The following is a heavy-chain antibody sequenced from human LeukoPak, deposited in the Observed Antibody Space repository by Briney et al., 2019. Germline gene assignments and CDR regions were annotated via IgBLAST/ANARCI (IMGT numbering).Heavy chain of an antibody. V-gene: IGHV1-18*01. D-gene: IGHD3-10*01. CDR3: ARDPTIYNYYGSGSSYWFDP. CDR2: ISAYNGNT. Sequence: ASVKVSCKASGYTFTSYGISWVRQAPGQGLEWMGWISAYNGNTNYAQKLQGRVTMTTDTPTSTAYMELRSLRSDDTAVYYCARDPTIYNYYGSGSSYWFDPWGQGTLVTVSS. CDR1: GYTFTSYG. J-gene: IGHJ5*02.